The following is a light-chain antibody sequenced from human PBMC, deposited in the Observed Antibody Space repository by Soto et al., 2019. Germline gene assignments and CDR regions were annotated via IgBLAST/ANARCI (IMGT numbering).Light chain of an antibody. J-gene: IGKJ1*01. V-gene: IGKV1-5*03. CDR2: KAS. Sequence: DIQMTQSPSTLSASVGDRVIITCRASQTISNYLAWYQQKPGKAPKLLIYKASSLESGVPSRFSGSGSGTEFTLTISSLQPDDFATYYCQLYNSYTWTFGQGTKVEIK. CDR1: QTISNY. CDR3: QLYNSYTWT.